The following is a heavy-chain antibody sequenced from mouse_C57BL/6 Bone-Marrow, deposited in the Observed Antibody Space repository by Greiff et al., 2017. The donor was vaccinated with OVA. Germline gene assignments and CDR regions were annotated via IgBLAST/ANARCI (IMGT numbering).Heavy chain of an antibody. V-gene: IGHV3-6*01. CDR1: GYSITSGYY. Sequence: ESGPGLVKPSQSLSLTCSVTGYSITSGYYWNWIRQFPGNKLEWMGYISYDGSNNYNPSLKNRISITRDTSKNQFFLKLNSVTTEDTATYYCARTGSTVKGYYFDYWGQGTTLTVSS. D-gene: IGHD1-1*01. J-gene: IGHJ2*01. CDR3: ARTGSTVKGYYFDY. CDR2: ISYDGSN.